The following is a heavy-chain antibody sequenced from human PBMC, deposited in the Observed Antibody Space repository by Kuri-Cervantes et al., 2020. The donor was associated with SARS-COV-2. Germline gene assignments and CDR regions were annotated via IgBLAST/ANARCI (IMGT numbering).Heavy chain of an antibody. J-gene: IGHJ3*02. CDR3: AKVDSSGTGAFDI. D-gene: IGHD3-22*01. V-gene: IGHV3-64*01. CDR1: GFTFTNYA. CDR2: ISSNGGST. Sequence: GESLKISCAASGFTFTNYAMTWVRQAPGKGLEYVSAISSNGGSTYYANSVKGRFTISRDNSKNTLYLQMNSLRAEDTAVYYCAKVDSSGTGAFDIWGQGTMVTVSS.